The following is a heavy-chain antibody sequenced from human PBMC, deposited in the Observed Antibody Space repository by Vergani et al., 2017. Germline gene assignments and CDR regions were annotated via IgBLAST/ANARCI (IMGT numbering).Heavy chain of an antibody. J-gene: IGHJ4*02. V-gene: IGHV3-23*04. CDR1: GGTFSSYA. CDR3: ARAYYDFWSGFFSGYYVDY. CDR2: ISGSGGST. D-gene: IGHD3-3*01. Sequence: VQLVQSGAEVKKPGASVKVSCKASGGTFSSYAMSWVRQAPGKGLEWVSAISGSGGSTYYADSVKGRFTISRDNAKNSLYLQMNSLRAEDTAVYYCARAYYDFWSGFFSGYYVDYWGQGTLVTVSS.